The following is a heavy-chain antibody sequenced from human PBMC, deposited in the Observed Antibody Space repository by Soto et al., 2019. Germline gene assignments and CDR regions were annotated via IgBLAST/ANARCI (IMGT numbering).Heavy chain of an antibody. Sequence: EVQLLESGGGLVQPGGSLRLSCAASGFTFSSYAMSWVRQAPGKGLEWVSAISGSGGSTYYADSVKGRFTISRDNCKNSLYLPMNRLRGEDMAVYYCAKDQKVEKNEQWLVQENFDYWGQGTLFTVAA. V-gene: IGHV3-23*01. CDR3: AKDQKVEKNEQWLVQENFDY. D-gene: IGHD6-19*01. J-gene: IGHJ4*02. CDR2: ISGSGGST. CDR1: GFTFSSYA.